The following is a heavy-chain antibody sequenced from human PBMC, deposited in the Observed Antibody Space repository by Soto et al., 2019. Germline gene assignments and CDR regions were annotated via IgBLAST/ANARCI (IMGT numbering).Heavy chain of an antibody. Sequence: PGGSLRLSCAASGFTFSNAWMNWVRQAPGKGLEWVGRIKSKTDGGTTDYAAPVKGRFTISRDDSKNTLYLQMNSLKTEDTAVYYCTTAIRRGRCSGGSCYSHGAGIDYWGQGTLVTVSS. J-gene: IGHJ4*02. CDR3: TTAIRRGRCSGGSCYSHGAGIDY. CDR1: GFTFSNAW. CDR2: IKSKTDGGTT. D-gene: IGHD2-15*01. V-gene: IGHV3-15*07.